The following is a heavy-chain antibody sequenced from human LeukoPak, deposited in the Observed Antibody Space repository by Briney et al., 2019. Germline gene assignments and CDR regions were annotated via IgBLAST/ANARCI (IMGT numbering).Heavy chain of an antibody. V-gene: IGHV3-23*01. CDR3: AKRAFSGSYYSAFDV. CDR2: ISGSGGNT. Sequence: GASLRLSCTASGFTFSNYAMSWVRQAPGKGLEWVSAISGSGGNTYSADSVRGRFTISRDNSKNTLYLQMNSLRAEDTALYYCAKRAFSGSYYSAFDVWGQGTMVTVPS. D-gene: IGHD1-26*01. J-gene: IGHJ3*01. CDR1: GFTFSNYA.